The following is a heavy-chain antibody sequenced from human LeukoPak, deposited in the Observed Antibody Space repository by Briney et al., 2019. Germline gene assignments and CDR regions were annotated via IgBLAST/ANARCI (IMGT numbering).Heavy chain of an antibody. CDR1: GYTFTGYY. D-gene: IGHD6-19*01. J-gene: IGHJ3*02. V-gene: IGHV1-2*02. CDR2: INPNSGGT. CDR3: ARERSSGWPGCAFDI. Sequence: ASVKVSCKASGYTFTGYYMHWVRQAPGQGLEWMGWINPNSGGTNYAQKFQGRVTMTRDTSISTAYMELSRLRSDDTAVYYCARERSSGWPGCAFDIWGQGTMVTVSS.